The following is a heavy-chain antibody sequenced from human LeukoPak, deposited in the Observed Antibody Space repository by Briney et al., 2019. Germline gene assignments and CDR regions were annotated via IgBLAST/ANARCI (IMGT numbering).Heavy chain of an antibody. J-gene: IGHJ4*02. CDR1: GFTFTNAW. CDR3: AARYNWNDLAY. Sequence: GGSLRLSCAASGFTFTNAWMSWVRQAPGKGLEWVGRIKSKTDGGTTDYAAPVKGRFTISRDDSKNTLHLQMNSLKIEDTAVYYCAARYNWNDLAYWGQGTLVTVSS. CDR2: IKSKTDGGTT. D-gene: IGHD1-1*01. V-gene: IGHV3-15*01.